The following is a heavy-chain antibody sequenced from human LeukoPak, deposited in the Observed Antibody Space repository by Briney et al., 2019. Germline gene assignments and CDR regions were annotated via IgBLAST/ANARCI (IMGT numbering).Heavy chain of an antibody. D-gene: IGHD2-21*02. CDR2: ISGSGGST. CDR3: AKTFAKVTAIPRYFQH. CDR1: GFTFSSYA. J-gene: IGHJ1*01. Sequence: GGSLRLSCAASGFTFSSYAMSWVRQAPGKGLEWVSAISGSGGSTYYADSVKGRFTISRDNSKNTLYLQMNSLRAEDAAVYYCAKTFAKVTAIPRYFQHWGQGTLVTVSS. V-gene: IGHV3-23*01.